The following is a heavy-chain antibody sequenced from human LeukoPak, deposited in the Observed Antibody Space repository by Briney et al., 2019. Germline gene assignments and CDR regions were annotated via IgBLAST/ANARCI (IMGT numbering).Heavy chain of an antibody. D-gene: IGHD2-2*01. J-gene: IGHJ4*02. CDR2: ISSNGCST. V-gene: IGHV3-64*01. CDR3: ARGEGYCSSTSCQDFDY. Sequence: GGSLRLSCAASGFTFSSYAMHWVRQAPGKGLEYVSAISSNGCSTYYANSVKGRFTISRDNSKNTLYLQMGSLRAEDMAVYYCARGEGYCSSTSCQDFDYWGQGTLVTVSS. CDR1: GFTFSSYA.